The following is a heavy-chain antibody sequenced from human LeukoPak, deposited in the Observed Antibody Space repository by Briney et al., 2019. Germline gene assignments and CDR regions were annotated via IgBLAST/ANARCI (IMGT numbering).Heavy chain of an antibody. CDR3: ARDNSGRQSYYYDSSGYGLDY. D-gene: IGHD3-22*01. CDR2: ISYDGSNK. Sequence: GGSLRLSCAASGFTFSSYAMHWVRQAPGKGLEWVAVISYDGSNKYYADSVKGRFTISRDNSKNTLYLQMNSLRAEDTAVYYCARDNSGRQSYYYDSSGYGLDYWGQETLVTVSS. CDR1: GFTFSSYA. V-gene: IGHV3-30*04. J-gene: IGHJ4*02.